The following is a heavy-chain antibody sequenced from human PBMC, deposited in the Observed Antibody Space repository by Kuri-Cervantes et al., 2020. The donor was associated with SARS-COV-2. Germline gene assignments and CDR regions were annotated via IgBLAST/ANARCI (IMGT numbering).Heavy chain of an antibody. V-gene: IGHV1-69*04. D-gene: IGHD3-10*01. Sequence: SVKVSCKASAGTFISYAISWVRQAPGQGLEWMGRIIPILGIANYAQKFQGRVTITADKSTSTAYMELSSLRSEDTAVYYCARSANYGSGSYYMSYGMDVWGQGTTVTVSS. J-gene: IGHJ6*02. CDR1: AGTFISYA. CDR3: ARSANYGSGSYYMSYGMDV. CDR2: IIPILGIA.